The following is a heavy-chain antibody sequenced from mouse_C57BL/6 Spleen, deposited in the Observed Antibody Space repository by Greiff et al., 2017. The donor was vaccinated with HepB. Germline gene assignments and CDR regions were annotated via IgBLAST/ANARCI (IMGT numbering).Heavy chain of an antibody. Sequence: QVQLQQPGAELVMPGASVKLSCKASGYTFTSYWMHWVKQRPGQGLEWIGEIDPSDSYTNYNQKFKGKSTLTVDKSSSTAYMQLSSLTSEDSAVYYCARSGDYYHEDDWGQGTSVTVSS. CDR2: IDPSDSYT. CDR1: GYTFTSYW. D-gene: IGHD1-1*01. CDR3: ARSGDYYHEDD. V-gene: IGHV1-69*01. J-gene: IGHJ4*01.